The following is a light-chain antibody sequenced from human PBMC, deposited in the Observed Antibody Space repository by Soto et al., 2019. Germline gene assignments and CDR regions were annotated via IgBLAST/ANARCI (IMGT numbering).Light chain of an antibody. CDR3: QQYGSSGYT. V-gene: IGKV3-20*01. CDR2: GAS. CDR1: QSVSSSY. J-gene: IGKJ2*01. Sequence: EIVLTQSPGTLSLSPGERATLSCRASQSVSSSYLAWYQQKPGQAPRLLIYGASSRATDIPDRFSGSGSGTDFTLTINRLEPEDCAVYYCQQYGSSGYTFGQGTKLEIK.